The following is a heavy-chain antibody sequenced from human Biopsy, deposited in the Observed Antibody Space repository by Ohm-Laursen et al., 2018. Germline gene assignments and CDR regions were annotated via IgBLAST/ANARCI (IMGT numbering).Heavy chain of an antibody. CDR3: ALGGGSYVNFDY. CDR1: GGSISNYF. V-gene: IGHV4-59*01. CDR2: FRFEDRT. D-gene: IGHD1-26*01. Sequence: GTLSLTCAVSGGSISNYFWTWIRQPPGKGLEWIGYFRFEDRTSYNSSLKSRVTISADTSKNQFSMRLSSVTAADTAVYYCALGGGSYVNFDYWGQGTLVTVSS. J-gene: IGHJ4*02.